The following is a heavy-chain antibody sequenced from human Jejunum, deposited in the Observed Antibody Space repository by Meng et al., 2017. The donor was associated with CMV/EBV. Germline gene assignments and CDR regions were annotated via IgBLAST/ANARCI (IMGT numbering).Heavy chain of an antibody. CDR2: IDYSGGRT. V-gene: IGHV3-23*01. D-gene: IGHD4-23*01. CDR3: AKDVGGNPKTRTDY. Sequence: GFIFSSYAMSWVRQARGKGLEWVSAIDYSGGRTYYPDSVKGRFTISRDNSKNTVYLQINNLRAEDTALYYCAKDVGGNPKTRTDYWGQGTLVTVSS. J-gene: IGHJ4*02. CDR1: GFIFSSYA.